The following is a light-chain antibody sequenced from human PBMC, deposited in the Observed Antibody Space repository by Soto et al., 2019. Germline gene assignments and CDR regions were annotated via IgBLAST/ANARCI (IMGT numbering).Light chain of an antibody. V-gene: IGLV1-51*01. CDR1: SSNIGNNY. CDR2: DNN. CDR3: GTWDSSPSAGV. J-gene: IGLJ3*02. Sequence: QAVVTQPPSVSAAPGQKVTISCSGSSSNIGNNYLSWYQQLPGTAPKLLIYDNNKRPSGIPDRFSGSKSGTSATLGITGLQTGDEADYYCGTWDSSPSAGVFGGGTKVTVL.